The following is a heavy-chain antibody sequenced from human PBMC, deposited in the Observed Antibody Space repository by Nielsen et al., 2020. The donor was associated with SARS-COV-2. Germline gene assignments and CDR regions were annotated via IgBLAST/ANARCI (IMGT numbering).Heavy chain of an antibody. J-gene: IGHJ4*02. CDR2: ISYDGSNK. D-gene: IGHD3-9*01. CDR1: GFTFSSYG. Sequence: GESLKISCAASGFTFSSYGMHWVRQAPGKGLEWVAVISYDGSNKYYADSVRGRFTISRDNSKNTLYLQMNSLRAEDTAVYYCAKDFDILTEAYYFDYWGQGTLVTVSS. CDR3: AKDFDILTEAYYFDY. V-gene: IGHV3-30*18.